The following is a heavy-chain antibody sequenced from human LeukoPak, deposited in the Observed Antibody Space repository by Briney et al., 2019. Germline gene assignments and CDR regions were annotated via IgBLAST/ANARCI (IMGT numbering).Heavy chain of an antibody. CDR2: MNPNSGNT. Sequence: ASVKVSCKASGYTFTSYDINWVRQATGQGLEWMGWMNPNSGNTGYAQKFQGRVTMTRNTSISTAYMELSSLRSEDTALYYCARTRWYSYYMDVWGKGTTVTVSS. CDR3: ARTRWYSYYMDV. D-gene: IGHD6-13*01. J-gene: IGHJ6*03. CDR1: GYTFTSYD. V-gene: IGHV1-8*01.